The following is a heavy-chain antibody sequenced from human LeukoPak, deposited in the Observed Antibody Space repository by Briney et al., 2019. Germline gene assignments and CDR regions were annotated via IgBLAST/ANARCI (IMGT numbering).Heavy chain of an antibody. CDR2: ISYDGSNK. CDR1: GFTFSSYA. CDR3: ASLGGIVVVPAAIWDWFDP. Sequence: GRSLRLSCAASGFTFSSYAMHWVRQAPGKGLERVAVISYDGSNKYYADSVKGRFTISRDNSKNTLYLQMNSLRAEDTAVYYCASLGGIVVVPAAIWDWFDPWGQGTLVTVSS. D-gene: IGHD2-2*01. J-gene: IGHJ5*02. V-gene: IGHV3-30-3*01.